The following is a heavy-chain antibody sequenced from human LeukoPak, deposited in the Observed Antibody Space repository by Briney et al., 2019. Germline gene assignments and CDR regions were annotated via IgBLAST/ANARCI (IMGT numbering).Heavy chain of an antibody. V-gene: IGHV3-72*01. J-gene: IGHJ4*02. CDR2: SRNKANSYTT. CDR1: GLIFGDHY. Sequence: GGSLRLSCAASGLIFGDHYMDWVRQTPGKGLELVGRSRNKANSYTTEYAASVKGRFTISRDDSKNSLYLQMNSLKTEDTAVYYCVRDQIGSYPDWGQGTLVTVSS. D-gene: IGHD1-26*01. CDR3: VRDQIGSYPD.